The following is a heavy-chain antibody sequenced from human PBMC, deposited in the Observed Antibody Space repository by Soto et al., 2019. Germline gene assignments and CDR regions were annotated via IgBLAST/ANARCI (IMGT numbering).Heavy chain of an antibody. CDR1: GGSISSGGYY. V-gene: IGHV4-31*03. CDR2: IYYSGSA. CDR3: ARDRASVTGWFDP. J-gene: IGHJ5*02. D-gene: IGHD4-17*01. Sequence: QVQLQESGPGLVKPSQTLSLTCTVSGGSISSGGYYWSWIRQHPGKGLEWIGYIYYSGSAYYNPSLKSRVTISVDTSKNQFSLKLSSVTAADTAVYYCARDRASVTGWFDPWGQGTLVTVSS.